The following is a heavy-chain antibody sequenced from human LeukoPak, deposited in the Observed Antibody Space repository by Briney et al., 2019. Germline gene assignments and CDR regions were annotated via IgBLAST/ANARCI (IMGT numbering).Heavy chain of an antibody. CDR1: EYTLTELS. D-gene: IGHD1-7*01. CDR3: ATPPGITGTYGTDYYGMDV. Sequence: GASVKVSCKVSEYTLTELSMHWVRQAPGKGLEWMGGFDPEDGETIYAQKFQGRVTMTEDTSTDTAYMELSSLRSEDTAVYYCATPPGITGTYGTDYYGMDVWGQGTTVTVSS. J-gene: IGHJ6*02. CDR2: FDPEDGET. V-gene: IGHV1-24*01.